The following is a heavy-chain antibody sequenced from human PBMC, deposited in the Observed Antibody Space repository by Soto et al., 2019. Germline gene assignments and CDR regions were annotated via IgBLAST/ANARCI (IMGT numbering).Heavy chain of an antibody. CDR1: GFTFDDYT. CDR3: AKDANWGEYYYYYGMDV. CDR2: ISWDGGST. Sequence: EVQLVESGGVVVQPGGSLRLSCAASGFTFDDYTMHWVRQAPGKGLEWVSLISWDGGSTYYADSVKGRFTISRDNSKNSLYLQMNSLRTEDTALYYCAKDANWGEYYYYYGMDVWGQGTTVTVSS. V-gene: IGHV3-43*01. J-gene: IGHJ6*02. D-gene: IGHD7-27*01.